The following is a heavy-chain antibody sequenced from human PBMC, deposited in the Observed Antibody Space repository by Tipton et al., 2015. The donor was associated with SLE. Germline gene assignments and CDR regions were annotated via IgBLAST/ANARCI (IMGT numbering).Heavy chain of an antibody. Sequence: TLSLTCTVSSGSISTSSYFWGWIRQPPGKGLEWFGSIYHSGTIYYNPSLKSRVTISVDTSKNQFSLKLSSVTAADTAVYYCARQVAQGTWAFDYWGQGTLVTVSS. J-gene: IGHJ4*02. V-gene: IGHV4-39*01. CDR3: ARQVAQGTWAFDY. CDR2: IYHSGTI. D-gene: IGHD5-12*01. CDR1: SGSISTSSYF.